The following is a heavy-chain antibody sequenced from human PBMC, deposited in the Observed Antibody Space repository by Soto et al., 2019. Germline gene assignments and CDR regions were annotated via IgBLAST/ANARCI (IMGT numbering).Heavy chain of an antibody. D-gene: IGHD6-19*01. Sequence: PGGSLRLSCAASGFSFSNYGMHWVRQAPGKGLEWVAVISYDGSNTYYADSVKGRVTLTRDTSISTAYMELTRLRSDDTAIYFCARARLSVASTSPAGFDSWGQGTLVTVSS. CDR3: ARARLSVASTSPAGFDS. J-gene: IGHJ4*02. V-gene: IGHV3-30*03. CDR2: ISYDGSNT. CDR1: GFSFSNYG.